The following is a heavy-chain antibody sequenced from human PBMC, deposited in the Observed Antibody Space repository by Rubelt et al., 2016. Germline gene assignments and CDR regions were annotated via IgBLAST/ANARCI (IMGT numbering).Heavy chain of an antibody. CDR1: DASIRSNSYY. Sequence: QLQLQESGPGLVKPSETLSLACTVSDASIRSNSYYWGWIRQPPGKGLEYIGSMYYSGTTYYNPSLKGPVTLSLDASNNQSSRKLTFVTAADTAVYYCARRGFSGSLGMFDYWGQGTLVTVSS. CDR3: ARRGFSGSLGMFDY. V-gene: IGHV4-39*01. CDR2: MYYSGTT. D-gene: IGHD1-26*01. J-gene: IGHJ4*02.